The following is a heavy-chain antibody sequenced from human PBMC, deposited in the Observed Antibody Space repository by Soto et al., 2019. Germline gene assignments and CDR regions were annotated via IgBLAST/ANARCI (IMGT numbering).Heavy chain of an antibody. CDR2: INPILSMS. CDR3: VISYGSGIRAFDY. J-gene: IGHJ4*02. V-gene: IGHV1-69*02. D-gene: IGHD3-10*01. Sequence: QVQLVQSGAEVKKPGSSVRVSCKASGDTFTFYSINWVRQAPGLGLEWMGRINPILSMSNYAQRFQGRFTMTVHKSMSTAYMELSSFTSDDPGMYNCVISYGSGIRAFDYWGRGALVTVS. CDR1: GDTFTFYS.